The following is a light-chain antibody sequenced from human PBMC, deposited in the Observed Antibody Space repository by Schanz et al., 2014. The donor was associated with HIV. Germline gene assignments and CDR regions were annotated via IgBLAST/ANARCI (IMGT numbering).Light chain of an antibody. CDR2: GAS. V-gene: IGKV3D-15*01. CDR3: QQYRNWPYT. J-gene: IGKJ2*01. Sequence: EIVMTQSPVTLSVSPGERVTLSCRASESVTSNLAWYQQKAGQAPRLLTYGASTRVPGIPARFSANGSETEFTLSISSLQSEDFAVYYCQQYRNWPYTFGPGTKLDIK. CDR1: ESVTSN.